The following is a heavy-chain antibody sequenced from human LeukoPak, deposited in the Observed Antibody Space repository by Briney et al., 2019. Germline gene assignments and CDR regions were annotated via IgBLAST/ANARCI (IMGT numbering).Heavy chain of an antibody. J-gene: IGHJ3*02. CDR1: GGTFSSYA. Sequence: ASVKVSCKASGGTFSSYAISWVRQAPGQGLEWMGWISAYNGNTNYAQKLQGRVTMTRDTSTSTVYMELTSLRSADTAVYFCARDGLYCTNGVCSSDIWGQGTLVTVSS. CDR2: ISAYNGNT. D-gene: IGHD2-8*01. V-gene: IGHV1-18*01. CDR3: ARDGLYCTNGVCSSDI.